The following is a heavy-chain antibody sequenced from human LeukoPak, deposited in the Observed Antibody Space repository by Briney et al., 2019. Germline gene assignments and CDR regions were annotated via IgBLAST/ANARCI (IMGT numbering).Heavy chain of an antibody. D-gene: IGHD2-15*01. V-gene: IGHV5-51*01. CDR3: VRQSALDY. CDR2: IYPGDSDT. J-gene: IGHJ4*02. Sequence: GESLKISCKGSGYTFTNYWIGWVRQMPGKGLEWMGIIYPGDSDTRYSPSFQGQVAISADKSISAAYLQWSSLKASDTAMYYCVRQSALDYWGQGTLVTVSS. CDR1: GYTFTNYW.